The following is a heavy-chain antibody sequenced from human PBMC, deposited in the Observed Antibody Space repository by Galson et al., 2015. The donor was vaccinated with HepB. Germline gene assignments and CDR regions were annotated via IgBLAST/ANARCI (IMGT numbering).Heavy chain of an antibody. V-gene: IGHV4-34*01. CDR2: IDHSERT. CDR3: ASSHNWFDP. Sequence: NGGSFSGYYWSWIRQPPGKGLEWIGDIDHSERTSYNPSLKSRVTISIDTSKNQFSLKLASVTAADTAVHYCASSHNWFDPWGQGTLVTVSS. J-gene: IGHJ5*02. CDR1: GGSFSGYY.